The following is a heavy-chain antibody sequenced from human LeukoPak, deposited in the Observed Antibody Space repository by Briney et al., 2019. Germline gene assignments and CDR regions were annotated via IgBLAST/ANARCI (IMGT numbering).Heavy chain of an antibody. Sequence: GGSLRLSCAASAFTFSSYGMHWVRQAPGKGLEWVAFIRYDGSNKYYADSVKGRFTISRDNSRNTLYLQMNSLRAEDTAVFYCAREGEGYYYDSSGPFDYWGQGTLVTVSS. D-gene: IGHD3-22*01. CDR2: IRYDGSNK. V-gene: IGHV3-30*02. CDR3: AREGEGYYYDSSGPFDY. CDR1: AFTFSSYG. J-gene: IGHJ4*02.